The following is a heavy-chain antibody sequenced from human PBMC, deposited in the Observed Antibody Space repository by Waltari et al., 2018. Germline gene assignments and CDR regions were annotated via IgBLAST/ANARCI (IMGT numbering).Heavy chain of an antibody. Sequence: QVQLVPSGAEVKKPRSSVKLSCKASGYTFTAYSMHWVRQAPGQGLEWMGRINTNSGGTNDAQKLQGRVTMTRDTSISTAYMELSRLRSDDTAVYYCARDDAGRGGWGQEPWSPSPQ. D-gene: IGHD1-1*01. CDR2: INTNSGGT. CDR3: ARDDAGRGG. V-gene: IGHV1-2*06. J-gene: IGHJ4*01. CDR1: GYTFTAYS.